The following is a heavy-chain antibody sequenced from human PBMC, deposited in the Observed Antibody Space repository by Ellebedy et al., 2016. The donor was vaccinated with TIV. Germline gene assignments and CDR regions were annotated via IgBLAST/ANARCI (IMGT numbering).Heavy chain of an antibody. CDR2: ISYDGSNK. CDR3: AKGDTSMVAYYYYGIDI. Sequence: GGSLRLSCAASGFSFSSYGMHWVRQAPGKGLEWAAIISYDGSNKYYGDSVKGRFTISRDNSKNRLYLQMNSLRAEDTAAYYCAKGDTSMVAYYYYGIDIWGQGTTVTVSS. CDR1: GFSFSSYG. V-gene: IGHV3-30*18. J-gene: IGHJ6*02. D-gene: IGHD5-18*01.